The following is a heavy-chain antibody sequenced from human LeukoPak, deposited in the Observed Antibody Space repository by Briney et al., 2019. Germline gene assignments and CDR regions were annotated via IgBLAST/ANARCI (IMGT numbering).Heavy chain of an antibody. Sequence: GGSLRLSCTASGFTFSSYSMNWVRQAPGKGLEWVSSISSSSSYIYYADSVKGRFTISRDNAKNSLYLQMNSLRAEDTAVYYCARDQRYYYDSSGTYYFDYWGQGTLVTVSP. CDR1: GFTFSSYS. D-gene: IGHD3-22*01. V-gene: IGHV3-21*01. CDR2: ISSSSSYI. J-gene: IGHJ4*02. CDR3: ARDQRYYYDSSGTYYFDY.